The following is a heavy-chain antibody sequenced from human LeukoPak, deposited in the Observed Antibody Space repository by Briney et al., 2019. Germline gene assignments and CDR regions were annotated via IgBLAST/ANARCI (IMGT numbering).Heavy chain of an antibody. D-gene: IGHD5-18*01. J-gene: IGHJ4*02. CDR3: ARDVVDTAMVGLIDY. CDR1: GFTFSSYA. CDR2: MSYDGSNK. Sequence: GGSLRLSCAASGFTFSSYAMHWVRQAPGKGLEWVAVMSYDGSNKYYADSVKGRLTISRDNSKNTLYLQMNSLRAEDTAVYYCARDVVDTAMVGLIDYWGQGTLVTVSS. V-gene: IGHV3-30*04.